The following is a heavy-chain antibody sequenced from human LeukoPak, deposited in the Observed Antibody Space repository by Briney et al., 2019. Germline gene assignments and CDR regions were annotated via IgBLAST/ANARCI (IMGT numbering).Heavy chain of an antibody. CDR2: ISPNSGGT. CDR1: GYTFTGYY. Sequence: TSVKVSCKASGYTFTGYYMHWVRQAPGQGLEWMGWISPNSGGTNYAQKFQGRVTMTRDTSISTAYMELSRLRSDDTAVYYCAREDGSSLGYFDYWGQGTLVTVSS. J-gene: IGHJ4*02. V-gene: IGHV1-2*02. CDR3: AREDGSSLGYFDY. D-gene: IGHD1-26*01.